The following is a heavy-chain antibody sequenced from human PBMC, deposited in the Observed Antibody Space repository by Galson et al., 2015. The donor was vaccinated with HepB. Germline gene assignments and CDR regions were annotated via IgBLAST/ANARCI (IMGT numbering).Heavy chain of an antibody. D-gene: IGHD2-21*01. V-gene: IGHV4-30-2*01. CDR2: ISHSGRT. Sequence: TLSLTCAVSGGSISSGTYYWSWIRQPPGKGLEWIGYISHSGRTYYNPSLRSRVAMSVDGSRNQFFLKISSVTAADTAVYFCARDNRYCGGDCFSIGFDYWGQGIPVTVSS. CDR1: GGSISSGTYY. CDR3: ARDNRYCGGDCFSIGFDY. J-gene: IGHJ4*02.